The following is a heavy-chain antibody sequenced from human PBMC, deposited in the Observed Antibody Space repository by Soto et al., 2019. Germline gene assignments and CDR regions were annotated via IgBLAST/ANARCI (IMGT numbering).Heavy chain of an antibody. CDR1: GFTFSDYY. J-gene: IGHJ4*02. CDR2: ISSSSSTI. D-gene: IGHD3-22*01. CDR3: ATALGSSGDVGTN. V-gene: IGHV3-11*01. Sequence: QLRLVESGGGLVKPGGSLRLSCAASGFTFSDYYMSWIRQAPGRGLEWVSYISSSSSTIYYADSVKGRFTISRDNAKKSLYLQMNSLRAEDTAVYYCATALGSSGDVGTNWGQGTLVIVSP.